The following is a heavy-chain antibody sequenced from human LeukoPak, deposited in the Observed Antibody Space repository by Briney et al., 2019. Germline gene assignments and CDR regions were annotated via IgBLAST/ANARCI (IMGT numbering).Heavy chain of an antibody. V-gene: IGHV1-18*01. D-gene: IGHD3-10*01. CDR3: ARGGRDGMDV. CDR1: GYSFSSYG. CDR2: VSAYDGST. Sequence: ASVKVSCKASGYSFSSYGFTWVRRAPGQGLEWMGWVSAYDGSTNYAQKIRGRVTMTTDASKNTVYMELRSLRFDDTAVYYCARGGRDGMDVWGQGTAVTVSS. J-gene: IGHJ6*02.